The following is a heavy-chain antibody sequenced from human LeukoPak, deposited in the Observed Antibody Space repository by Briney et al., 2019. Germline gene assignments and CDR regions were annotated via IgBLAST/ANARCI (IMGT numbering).Heavy chain of an antibody. V-gene: IGHV3-48*04. CDR2: IGTSGVTT. J-gene: IGHJ6*03. D-gene: IGHD1-26*01. Sequence: PGGSLRLSCAASGFAFSTYSISWVRQAPGKGLEWVSYIGTSGVTTVYADSVKGRFTISRDNARNSLYLQMNDLRIEDTAVYYCARGARSGSYNYMDVWGKGTTVTVS. CDR1: GFAFSTYS. CDR3: ARGARSGSYNYMDV.